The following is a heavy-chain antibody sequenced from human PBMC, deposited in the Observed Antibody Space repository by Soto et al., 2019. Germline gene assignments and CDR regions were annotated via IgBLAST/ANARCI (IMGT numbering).Heavy chain of an antibody. CDR2: IYYSGST. CDR3: ARDSVPYYYDSSGYLGAFDI. Sequence: SEILSLTCTVPGGSVSSGSYYWSWIRQPPGKGLERIGYIYYSGSTNYNPSLKSRVTISVDTSKNQFSLKLSSVTAADTAVYYCARDSVPYYYDSSGYLGAFDIWGQGTMVTVSS. D-gene: IGHD3-22*01. J-gene: IGHJ3*02. V-gene: IGHV4-61*01. CDR1: GGSVSSGSYY.